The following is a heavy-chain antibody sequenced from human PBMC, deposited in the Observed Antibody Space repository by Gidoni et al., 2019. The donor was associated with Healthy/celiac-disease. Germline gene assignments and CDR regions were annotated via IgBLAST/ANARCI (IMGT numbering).Heavy chain of an antibody. CDR3: ASPYYDFWSGYVPVAFDI. CDR2: IYYSGST. CDR1: GGSISSSSYY. J-gene: IGHJ3*02. D-gene: IGHD3-3*01. V-gene: IGHV4-39*01. Sequence: QLQLQESGPGLVKPSETLSLTCPVSGGSISSSSYYWGWIRQPPGKGLEWIGSIYYSGSTYYNPSHKSRVTITVDTSKNQFSLKLSSVTAADTAVYYCASPYYDFWSGYVPVAFDIWGQGTMVTVSS.